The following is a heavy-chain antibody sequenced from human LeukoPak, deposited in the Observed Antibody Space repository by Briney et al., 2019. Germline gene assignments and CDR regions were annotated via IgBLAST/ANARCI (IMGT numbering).Heavy chain of an antibody. CDR2: IIPILGIA. J-gene: IGHJ6*02. CDR3: ARSLRFLEWFPYPYGMDV. CDR1: GGTFSTHA. Sequence: SVKVSCKASGGTFSTHAISWVRQAPGQGLEWMGRIIPILGIANYAQKFQGRVTITADKSTSTTYMELSSLRSEDTAVYYCARSLRFLEWFPYPYGMDVWGQGTTVTVSS. D-gene: IGHD3-3*01. V-gene: IGHV1-69*04.